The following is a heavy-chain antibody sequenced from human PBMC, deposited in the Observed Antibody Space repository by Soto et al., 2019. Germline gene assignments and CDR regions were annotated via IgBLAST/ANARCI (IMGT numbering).Heavy chain of an antibody. CDR1: GYTFGDYA. J-gene: IGHJ4*02. D-gene: IGHD2-15*01. V-gene: IGHV3-49*03. Sequence: PGGSLRLSCSVSGYTFGDYAVSWFRQAPGKGLEWLGFITSKAYGATTEYAASVKGRISISRDDSKSIAYLHMDSLRTEDTAVYYCSRDKRGCSVGSCYSSDCWGQGTLVTVSS. CDR3: SRDKRGCSVGSCYSSDC. CDR2: ITSKAYGATT.